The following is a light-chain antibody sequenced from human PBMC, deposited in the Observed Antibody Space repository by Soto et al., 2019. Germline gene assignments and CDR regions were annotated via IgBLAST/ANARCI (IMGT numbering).Light chain of an antibody. CDR2: SSS. Sequence: DIQMTQSPSTLSASVGNIFTITCRASQSISTWLAWYQQKPVKAPKLLIYSSSDLESGVPSRFSGSGFGTEFTLTITSLQPDDFETYYCQQHNSYSTFGTATFGQGTKVDI. CDR3: QQHNSYSTFGTAT. J-gene: IGKJ1*01. CDR1: QSISTW. V-gene: IGKV1-5*03.